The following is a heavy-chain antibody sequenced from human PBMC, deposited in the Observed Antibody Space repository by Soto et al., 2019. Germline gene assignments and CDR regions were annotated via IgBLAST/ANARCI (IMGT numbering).Heavy chain of an antibody. V-gene: IGHV5-10-1*01. Sequence: GEALKISCTGSGYRFTNYWISWVRQMPGKGLEWMGRIDPSDSYTKHSPSFQGHVTISADKSISTAYLQWSSLKASDTAMYYCARQYCRSTSCYIGWFDPWGQGTLVTVS. CDR3: ARQYCRSTSCYIGWFDP. J-gene: IGHJ5*02. D-gene: IGHD2-2*02. CDR2: IDPSDSYT. CDR1: GYRFTNYW.